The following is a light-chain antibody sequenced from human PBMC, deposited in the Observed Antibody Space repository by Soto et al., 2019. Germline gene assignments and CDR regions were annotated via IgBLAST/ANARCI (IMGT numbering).Light chain of an antibody. Sequence: EIVLTQSPATLSLSPGVRATLFCRASQSVSSYLAWYQQKPGQAPRLLIYDASNRATGIPARFSGSGSGTDFTLTISSLEPEEFAVYYCQQRSNWPLTFGGGTKVDIK. V-gene: IGKV3-11*01. CDR2: DAS. CDR1: QSVSSY. J-gene: IGKJ4*01. CDR3: QQRSNWPLT.